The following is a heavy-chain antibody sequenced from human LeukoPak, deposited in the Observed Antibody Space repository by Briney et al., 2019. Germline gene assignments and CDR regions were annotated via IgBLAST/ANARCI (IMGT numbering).Heavy chain of an antibody. J-gene: IGHJ4*02. CDR3: AKDPLAEGPVDY. V-gene: IGHV3-7*03. CDR1: GFTFSNYW. CDR2: IKTDGSEK. D-gene: IGHD3-3*02. Sequence: GGSLRLSCEGSGFTFSNYWMGWVRQAPGKGLQWVANIKTDGSEKYYVDSVKGRFTISRDNSKNTLYLQMNSLRAEDTAVYYCAKDPLAEGPVDYWGQGTLVIVSS.